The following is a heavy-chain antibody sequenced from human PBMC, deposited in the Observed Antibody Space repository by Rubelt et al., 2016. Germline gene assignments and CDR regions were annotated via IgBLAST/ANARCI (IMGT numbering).Heavy chain of an antibody. V-gene: IGHV1-18*01. CDR2: ISAYNGNT. Sequence: QVQLVQSGAEVTKPGASVKVSCKASGYTFTSYGISWVRRAPGQALEWMGWISAYNGNTNYAQKLQGRVTMTADTSTSTAYMGLRSLRSDDTAVYYCARDKEWLATRGFQNWFDPWGQGTLVTVSS. CDR3: ARDKEWLATRGFQNWFDP. J-gene: IGHJ5*02. CDR1: GYTFTSYG. D-gene: IGHD6-19*01.